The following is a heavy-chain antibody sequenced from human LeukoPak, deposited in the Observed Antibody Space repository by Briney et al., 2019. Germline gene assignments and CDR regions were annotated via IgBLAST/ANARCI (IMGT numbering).Heavy chain of an antibody. CDR2: INPSGGST. CDR1: GYTFTSYY. J-gene: IGHJ5*02. V-gene: IGHV1-46*01. Sequence: ASVKVSCKASGYTFTSYYMHWVRQAPGQGLEWMGIINPSGGSTSYAQKFQGRVTMTRDTSTSTVYMELSSLRSEDTAVYYCARAKNPVAGVGRAFDPWGQGTLVTVSS. CDR3: ARAKNPVAGVGRAFDP. D-gene: IGHD6-19*01.